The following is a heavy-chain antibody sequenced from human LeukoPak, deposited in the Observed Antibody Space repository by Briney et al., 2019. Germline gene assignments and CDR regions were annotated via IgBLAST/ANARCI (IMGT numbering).Heavy chain of an antibody. CDR3: TKDSQGSYDGFWYGTYGMDV. CDR1: GFSFNTFA. J-gene: IGHJ6*02. D-gene: IGHD3-16*01. CDR2: ISDYP. Sequence: GGSLRLSCVASGFSFNTFALTWVRQAPGKGLEWVSTISDYPHYADSVRGRFTISRDNSRKTVFLHMNSLTPEDAATYYCTKDSQGSYDGFWYGTYGMDVWGQGTTVTVSS. V-gene: IGHV3-23*05.